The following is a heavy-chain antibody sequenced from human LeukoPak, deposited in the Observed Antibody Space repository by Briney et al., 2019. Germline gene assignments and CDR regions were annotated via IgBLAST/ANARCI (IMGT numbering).Heavy chain of an antibody. CDR2: IGGDGDRT. Sequence: GGSLRLSCAASGFTFSTYAMSWVRQAPGKGLEWVSSIGGDGDRTYYADSVKGRFTISSDNSKKTLHLQMNSLRAEDTAVYYCAKDVGVYRSSWYYLFDYWGQGSLVTVSS. CDR1: GFTFSTYA. V-gene: IGHV3-23*01. D-gene: IGHD6-13*01. CDR3: AKDVGVYRSSWYYLFDY. J-gene: IGHJ4*02.